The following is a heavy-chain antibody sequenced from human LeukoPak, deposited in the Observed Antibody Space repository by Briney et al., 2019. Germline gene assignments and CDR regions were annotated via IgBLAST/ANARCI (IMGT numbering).Heavy chain of an antibody. J-gene: IGHJ4*02. CDR3: ARRTERGWFDY. V-gene: IGHV4-59*01. CDR1: GGSISSYY. CDR2: IYYSGST. D-gene: IGHD6-19*01. Sequence: SETLSLTCTVSGGSISSYYWSWIRQPPGKGLEWIGHIYYSGSTNYNPSLKSRVTISVDTSKNQLSLKLSSVTAADTAVYYCARRTERGWFDYWGQGTLVTVSS.